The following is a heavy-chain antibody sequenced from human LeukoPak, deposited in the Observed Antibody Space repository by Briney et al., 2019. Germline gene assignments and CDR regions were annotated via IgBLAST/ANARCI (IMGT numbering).Heavy chain of an antibody. CDR3: ARECGWGDAFDI. D-gene: IGHD6-19*01. CDR1: GGSISSGGYY. J-gene: IGHJ3*02. Sequence: SQTLSLTFTVSGGSISSGGYYWSWIRQHPGKGLGWIGYIYYSGSTYYNPSLKSRVTISVDTSKNQFSLKLSSVTAADTTVYYCARECGWGDAFDIWGQGTMVTVSS. V-gene: IGHV4-30-4*08. CDR2: IYYSGST.